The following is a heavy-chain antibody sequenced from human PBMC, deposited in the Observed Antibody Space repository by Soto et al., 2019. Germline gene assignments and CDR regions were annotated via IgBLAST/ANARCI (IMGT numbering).Heavy chain of an antibody. CDR3: AKGKSGVGSYQRRGFFDY. CDR1: GFTFSSYG. Sequence: QVHLVESGGGGVQPGMSLRLSCAASGFTFSSYGMHWVRQAPGKGLEWVAVVSFDGNNEYYPDSGRGRFTISRDNSKNTVDLQMNDLRTDDTAVYYCAKGKSGVGSYQRRGFFDYWGQGTLVTVSS. J-gene: IGHJ4*02. D-gene: IGHD2-2*01. CDR2: VSFDGNNE. V-gene: IGHV3-30*18.